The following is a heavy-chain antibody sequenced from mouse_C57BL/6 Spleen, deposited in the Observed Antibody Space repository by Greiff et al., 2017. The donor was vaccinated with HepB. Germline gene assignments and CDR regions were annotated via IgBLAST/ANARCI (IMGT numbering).Heavy chain of an antibody. V-gene: IGHV5-17*01. CDR2: ISSGSSTI. CDR3: ARPSTVKDWYFDV. D-gene: IGHD1-1*01. Sequence: EVKLVESGGGLVKPGGSLKLSCAASGFTFSDYGMHWVRQAPEKGLEWVAYISSGSSTIYYADTVKGRFTISRDNAKNTLFLQMTSLRSEDTAMYYCARPSTVKDWYFDVWGTGTTVTVSS. CDR1: GFTFSDYG. J-gene: IGHJ1*03.